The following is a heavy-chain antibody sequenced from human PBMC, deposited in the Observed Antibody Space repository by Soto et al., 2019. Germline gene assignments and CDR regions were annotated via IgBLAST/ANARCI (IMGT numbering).Heavy chain of an antibody. V-gene: IGHV1-69*04. Sequence: GASVKVSCKASGGTFSSYTISWVRQAPGQGLEWMGRIIPILGIANYAQKFQGRVTITADKSTSTAYMELSSLRSEDTAVYYCARDDTANYYDSSGYYGLVGPDPWGQGTLVTVS. CDR3: ARDDTANYYDSSGYYGLVGPDP. J-gene: IGHJ5*02. D-gene: IGHD3-22*01. CDR1: GGTFSSYT. CDR2: IIPILGIA.